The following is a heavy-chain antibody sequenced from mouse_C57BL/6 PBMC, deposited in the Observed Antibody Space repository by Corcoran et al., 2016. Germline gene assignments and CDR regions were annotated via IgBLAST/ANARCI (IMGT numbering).Heavy chain of an antibody. V-gene: IGHV8-12*01. Sequence: QVTLKESGPGILQSSQTLSLTCSFSGFSQSTSGMGVSWIRQPSGKGLEWLAHIYWDDDKRYNPSLKSRLTISKDTSRNQVFLKITSVDTADTATYYCARRPGTSHFDYWGQGTTLTVSS. CDR2: IYWDDDK. CDR3: ARRPGTSHFDY. D-gene: IGHD4-1*01. J-gene: IGHJ2*01. CDR1: GFSQSTSGMG.